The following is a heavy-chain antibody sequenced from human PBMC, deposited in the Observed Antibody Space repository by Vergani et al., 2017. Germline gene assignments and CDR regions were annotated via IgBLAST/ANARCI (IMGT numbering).Heavy chain of an antibody. V-gene: IGHV1-46*01. Sequence: QVQLVQSGAEVKKPGASVKVSCKASGYTFTSYYMHWVRQAPGQGLEWMGIINPSGGSTSYAQKFQGRVTMTRDTSTSTVYMELSSLRSEDTAVYYRAGEGRGPPGYYGKDVWGQGTTVTVSS. CDR1: GYTFTSYY. CDR2: INPSGGST. J-gene: IGHJ6*02. CDR3: AGEGRGPPGYYGKDV.